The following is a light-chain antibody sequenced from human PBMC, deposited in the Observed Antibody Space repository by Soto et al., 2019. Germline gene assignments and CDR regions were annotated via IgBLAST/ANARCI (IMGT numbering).Light chain of an antibody. CDR1: QSLLHSNGYNY. Sequence: EIVMTQSPLSLPVTPGEPASISCKSSQSLLHSNGYNYLDWYLQEPGQSPQLLIYWGSNRASGAAERFSGSGSGKDFPMKISGVEADDVAFYYCKQALQAPFTFGPGTKVDIK. CDR3: KQALQAPFT. J-gene: IGKJ3*01. CDR2: WGS. V-gene: IGKV2-28*01.